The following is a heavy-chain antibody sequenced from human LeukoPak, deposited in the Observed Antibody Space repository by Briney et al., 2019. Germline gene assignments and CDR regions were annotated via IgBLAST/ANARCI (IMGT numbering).Heavy chain of an antibody. D-gene: IGHD6-13*01. J-gene: IGHJ6*03. CDR3: AGYRGRESSSWYDYYYYMDV. V-gene: IGHV1-18*01. CDR2: ICVYHCKH. Sequence: GASVKVSCKDSGYTFNRYCLSWVHQAPGQELAWMGWICVYHCKHNFPQKPQGRVHMITRTSPRPAYTEPKSLRSHGTAVYYRAGYRGRESSSWYDYYYYMDVWSKGTTVTVYS. CDR1: GYTFNRYC.